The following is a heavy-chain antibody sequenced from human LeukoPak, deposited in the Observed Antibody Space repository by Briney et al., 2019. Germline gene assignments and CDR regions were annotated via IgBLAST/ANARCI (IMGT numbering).Heavy chain of an antibody. V-gene: IGHV3-23*01. Sequence: GGSLRLSCAASGFTFSSCAMSWVRQAPGKGLEWVSAISGVGGTTYYADSVKGRFTISRDNSKNTLYLQMNSLRAEDTAVYYCAKDGGYSQDYGMDVWGQGTTVTVSS. CDR3: AKDGGYSQDYGMDV. D-gene: IGHD5-18*01. CDR2: ISGVGGTT. J-gene: IGHJ6*02. CDR1: GFTFSSCA.